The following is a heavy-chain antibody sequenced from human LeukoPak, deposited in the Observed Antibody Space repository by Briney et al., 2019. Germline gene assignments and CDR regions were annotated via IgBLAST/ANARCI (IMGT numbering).Heavy chain of an antibody. Sequence: ASVNVSCKASVYTFTSYGISWVRQAPGQGLEWMRWISAYNGNTNYAQKLQGRVIMTTDTSTSTAYMELRSLRSDDTAVYYCARVGAIVVVPAATQEDYWGQGTLVTVSS. CDR2: ISAYNGNT. CDR1: VYTFTSYG. D-gene: IGHD2-2*01. CDR3: ARVGAIVVVPAATQEDY. V-gene: IGHV1-18*01. J-gene: IGHJ4*02.